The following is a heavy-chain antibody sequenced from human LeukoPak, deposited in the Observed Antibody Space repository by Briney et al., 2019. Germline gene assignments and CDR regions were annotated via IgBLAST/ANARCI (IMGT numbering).Heavy chain of an antibody. D-gene: IGHD3-10*01. CDR2: LSKDGSNK. CDR3: AKDKYYSSGTFFDY. J-gene: IGHJ4*02. CDR1: AFTFSSYA. Sequence: PGGSLRLSCAASAFTFSSYAMHWVRQAPGKGLEWVAVLSKDGSNKYYADSVKGRFTISRDNSKNTLYLEMNSLRADDTAAYYCAKDKYYSSGTFFDYWGQGTLVTVSS. V-gene: IGHV3-30*18.